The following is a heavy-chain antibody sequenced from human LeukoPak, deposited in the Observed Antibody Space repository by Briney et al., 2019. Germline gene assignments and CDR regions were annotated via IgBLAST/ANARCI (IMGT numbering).Heavy chain of an antibody. V-gene: IGHV3-23*01. CDR3: VRNQWVEQYWYFDL. D-gene: IGHD1/OR15-1a*01. J-gene: IGHJ2*01. Sequence: GGSLRLSCAASGFTFRNYAMSWVRQAPGKGLEWVSGINGADTTTLYADSVKGRFTISRDNSKNALSLQMNSLRAEDTAVYYCVRNQWVEQYWYFDLWGRSTLVTVSS. CDR2: INGADTTT. CDR1: GFTFRNYA.